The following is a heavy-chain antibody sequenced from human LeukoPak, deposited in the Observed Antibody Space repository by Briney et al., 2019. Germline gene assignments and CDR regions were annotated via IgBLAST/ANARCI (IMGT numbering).Heavy chain of an antibody. D-gene: IGHD2-15*01. V-gene: IGHV3-7*03. CDR3: AKANVKYCSGGSCFDAFDI. Sequence: PGGTLRLSCAASGFTFSSYGMSWVRQAPGKGLEWVANINEDGSEKYYLDSVRGRFTISRDNAKNSLYLQMNSLRAEDTAVYYCAKANVKYCSGGSCFDAFDIWGQGTMVTVSS. CDR2: INEDGSEK. CDR1: GFTFSSYG. J-gene: IGHJ3*02.